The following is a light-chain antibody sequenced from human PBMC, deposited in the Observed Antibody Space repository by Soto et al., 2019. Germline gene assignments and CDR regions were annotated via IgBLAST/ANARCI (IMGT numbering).Light chain of an antibody. J-gene: IGLJ2*01. CDR2: DVS. CDR3: SSYTSSNTPYAV. V-gene: IGLV2-14*01. Sequence: QSALTQPASVSGSPGQSITISCTGTSSDVGAYNYVSWYQQHPGKAPKLMIYDVSNRPSGVSNRFSGSKSGNTASLTISGLQAEDEADYYCSSYTSSNTPYAVFGGGTKLTVL. CDR1: SSDVGAYNY.